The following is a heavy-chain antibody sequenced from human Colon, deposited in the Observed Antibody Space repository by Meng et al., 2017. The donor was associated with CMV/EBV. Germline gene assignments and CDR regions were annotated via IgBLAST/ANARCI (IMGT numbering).Heavy chain of an antibody. V-gene: IGHV1-18*01. J-gene: IGHJ4*02. CDR1: GYTFTSYG. CDR2: SSAHSGDT. D-gene: IGHD3-16*01. CDR3: ARDDPGDPLDF. Sequence: QVQVLSAGPEGKKPGASVKVSCKASGYTFTSYGISWLRQAPGQGLELMGGSSAHSGDTRFGHKFKDRVIMTTVTASSTAHMELRNLRSDATAVYYCARDDPGDPLDFWGQGTLVTVSS.